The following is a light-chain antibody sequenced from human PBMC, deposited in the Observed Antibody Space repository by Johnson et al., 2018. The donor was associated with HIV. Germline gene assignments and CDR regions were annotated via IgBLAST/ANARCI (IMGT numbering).Light chain of an antibody. CDR1: SSNIGNNY. CDR3: GTWDASLSVNV. CDR2: ENN. J-gene: IGLJ1*01. Sequence: QSVLTQPPSVSAAPGQKVTISCSGSSSNIGNNYVSWYQQLPRGAPKLLIYENNKRPSGVPDRFSGSKSGTSATLDITGLQSGDEADYYCGTWDASLSVNVFGPGTKVTVL. V-gene: IGLV1-51*02.